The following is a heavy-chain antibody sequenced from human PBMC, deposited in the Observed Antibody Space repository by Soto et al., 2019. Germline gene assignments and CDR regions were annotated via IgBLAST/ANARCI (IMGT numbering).Heavy chain of an antibody. J-gene: IGHJ6*03. CDR3: ARGNKKGGYYYYYMDV. V-gene: IGHV4-34*01. Sequence: SETLSLTCAVYGGTFSGYYWSWIRQPPGKGLEWIGEINHSGSTNYNPSLKSRVTISVDTSKNQFSLKLSSVTAADTAVYYCARGNKKGGYYYYYMDVWGKGTTVTVFS. D-gene: IGHD3-16*01. CDR1: GGTFSGYY. CDR2: INHSGST.